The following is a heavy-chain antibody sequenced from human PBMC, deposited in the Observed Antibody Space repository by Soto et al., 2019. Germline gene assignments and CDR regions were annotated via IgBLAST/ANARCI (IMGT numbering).Heavy chain of an antibody. Sequence: ASVKVSCKASEYTFTSYDMHWVRQAPGQRLEWMGWINAGNGNTKYSQKFQGRVTITRDTSASTAYMELSSLRSEDTAVYYCARPQYCSGGSCYGLYDYWGQGTLVTVS. V-gene: IGHV1-3*01. D-gene: IGHD2-15*01. J-gene: IGHJ4*02. CDR1: EYTFTSYD. CDR3: ARPQYCSGGSCYGLYDY. CDR2: INAGNGNT.